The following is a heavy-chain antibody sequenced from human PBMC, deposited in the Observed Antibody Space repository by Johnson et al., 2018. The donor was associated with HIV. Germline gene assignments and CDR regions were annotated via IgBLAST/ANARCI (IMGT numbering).Heavy chain of an antibody. Sequence: QLVVSGGGVVQPGKSLRLSCAASGFTFSSYAIHLVCQGPGKGLEWVAVISYDGSNKYYEDSVKGRFTITIDNSKNTLYLQMNSLRVEDTAVYYCARGSRYSFDNDDVHLLHAFDIWGQGTMVTVSS. V-gene: IGHV3-30*04. J-gene: IGHJ3*02. CDR3: ARGSRYSFDNDDVHLLHAFDI. CDR1: GFTFSSYA. D-gene: IGHD3-16*01. CDR2: ISYDGSNK.